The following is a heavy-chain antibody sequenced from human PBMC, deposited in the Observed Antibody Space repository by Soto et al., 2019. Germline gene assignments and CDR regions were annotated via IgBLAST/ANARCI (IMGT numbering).Heavy chain of an antibody. J-gene: IGHJ4*02. D-gene: IGHD5-18*01. CDR3: ARGLNGYLHYFDY. CDR2: ISAYNGNT. CDR1: GYTFTSYG. Sequence: GASVKVSCKASGYTFTSYGISWVRQAPGQGLEWMGWISAYNGNTKYSQKFQGRVTITRDTSASTAYMELSSLRSEDTAVYYCARGLNGYLHYFDYWGQGTLVTVSS. V-gene: IGHV1-18*01.